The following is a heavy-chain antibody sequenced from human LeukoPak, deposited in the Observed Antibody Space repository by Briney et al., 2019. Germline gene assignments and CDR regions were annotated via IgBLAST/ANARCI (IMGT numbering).Heavy chain of an antibody. D-gene: IGHD3-16*01. CDR2: ISTGSGHT. J-gene: IGHJ5*02. CDR3: ARGGLRRFDP. V-gene: IGHV3-11*03. Sequence: GGSLRLSCAASGFTFSDYYMSWIRQAPGKGLEWVAYISTGSGHTNYADSVKGRFTISRDNAKNSLYVQMNSLRAEDTPVYYCARGGLRRFDPWGQGTLVTVSS. CDR1: GFTFSDYY.